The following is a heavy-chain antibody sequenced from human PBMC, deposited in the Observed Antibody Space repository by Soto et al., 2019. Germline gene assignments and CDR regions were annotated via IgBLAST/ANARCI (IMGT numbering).Heavy chain of an antibody. CDR1: GFTFSSYA. CDR3: ARLTRYYYDSSARRGPPLYFDY. V-gene: IGHV3-23*01. Sequence: GGSLRLSCAASGFTFSSYAMSWVRQAPGKGLEWVSAISGSGGSTYYADSVKGRFTISRDNSKNTLYLQMNSLRAEDTAVYYCARLTRYYYDSSARRGPPLYFDYWGQGTLVTVSS. CDR2: ISGSGGST. D-gene: IGHD3-22*01. J-gene: IGHJ4*02.